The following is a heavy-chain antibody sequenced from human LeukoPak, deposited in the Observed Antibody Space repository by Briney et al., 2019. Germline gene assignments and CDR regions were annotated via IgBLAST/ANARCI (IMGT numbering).Heavy chain of an antibody. D-gene: IGHD4-23*01. CDR2: IYHSGST. J-gene: IGHJ4*02. V-gene: IGHV4-38-2*01. Sequence: PSETLSLTCAFSGYSISSGYYWGWIRQPPGKGLEWIGSIYHSGSTYYNPSLKSRVTISVDTSKNQFSLKLSSVTAADTAVYYCARWDTVGYFDYWGQGTLVTVSS. CDR3: ARWDTVGYFDY. CDR1: GYSISSGYY.